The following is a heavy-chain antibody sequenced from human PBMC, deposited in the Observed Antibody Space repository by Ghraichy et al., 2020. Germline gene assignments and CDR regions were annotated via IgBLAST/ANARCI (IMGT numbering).Heavy chain of an antibody. D-gene: IGHD3-22*01. Sequence: GGSLRLSCAASGFTFSRYAMHWVRQAPGKGLEWVAVISFDGSHKYYADSVKGRFTISRDNSKNTLYLQMNSLRAQDTAVYYCARGAGGYYGVLDYWGQGTLVTVSS. CDR1: GFTFSRYA. CDR3: ARGAGGYYGVLDY. J-gene: IGHJ4*02. CDR2: ISFDGSHK. V-gene: IGHV3-30-3*01.